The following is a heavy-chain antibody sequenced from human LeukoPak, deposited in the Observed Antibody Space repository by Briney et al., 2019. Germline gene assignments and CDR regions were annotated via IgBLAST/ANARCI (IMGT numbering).Heavy chain of an antibody. CDR1: GGSLSSYY. Sequence: SETLSLTCTVSGGSLSSYYWSWIRQPPGKGLEWIGYIYTSGSTNYNPSLKSRVTISVDTSKNQFSLKLSSVTAADTAVYYCARWGGCGGDCYSGPYNWFDPWGQGTLVTVSS. CDR3: ARWGGCGGDCYSGPYNWFDP. V-gene: IGHV4-4*09. J-gene: IGHJ5*02. D-gene: IGHD2-21*02. CDR2: IYTSGST.